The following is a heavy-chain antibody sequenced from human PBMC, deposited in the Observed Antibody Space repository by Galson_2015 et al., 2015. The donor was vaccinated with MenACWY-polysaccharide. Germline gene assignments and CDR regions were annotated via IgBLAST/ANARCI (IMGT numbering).Heavy chain of an antibody. CDR1: GGSVSIGNYH. CDR3: ARTQNGYTYGGNDY. D-gene: IGHD5-18*01. V-gene: IGHV4-61*01. J-gene: IGHJ4*02. CDR2: IFYGGST. Sequence: ATLSLTCPVSGGSVSIGNYHWSWIRQPPGQGLEWIGYIFYGGSTHHNPSLKSRVTISADTSKNQFSLKLTSVTAADTAVYYCARTQNGYTYGGNDYRGQGTLVTVSS.